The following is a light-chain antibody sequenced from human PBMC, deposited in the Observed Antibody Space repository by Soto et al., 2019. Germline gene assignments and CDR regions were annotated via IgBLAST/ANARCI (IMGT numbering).Light chain of an antibody. CDR1: QSVSNY. CDR3: QQYKQLPPIT. V-gene: IGKV3-15*01. CDR2: GAS. J-gene: IGKJ5*01. Sequence: EIVMTQSPATLSVSPGERASLSCSASQSVSNYLAWYQQKPGQAPRLLIYGASNRATGIPARFSGSGSGTEFTLTISSRQSADFALDYYQQYKQLPPITFGQGTRLEIK.